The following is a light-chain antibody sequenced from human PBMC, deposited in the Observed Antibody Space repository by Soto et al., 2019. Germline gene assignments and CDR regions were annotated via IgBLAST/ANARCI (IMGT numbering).Light chain of an antibody. J-gene: IGKJ4*01. CDR2: AAS. Sequence: DIQLTQSPSFLSASVGDRVTITCRASQGISSYLAWYQQKPGKAPKLLISAASTLQSGVPSRFSGSGSGTEFTLTISSLQPEDFETYYCQQLNSYQLTFGGGTKVDIX. V-gene: IGKV1-9*01. CDR3: QQLNSYQLT. CDR1: QGISSY.